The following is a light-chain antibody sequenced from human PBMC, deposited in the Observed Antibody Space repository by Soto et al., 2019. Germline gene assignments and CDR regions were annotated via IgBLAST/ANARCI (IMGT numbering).Light chain of an antibody. CDR1: QGISNY. CDR3: LKYHSAPFT. CDR2: AAS. Sequence: DLQMTQSPSSLSASVGDRVTITCRASQGISNYLAWYQQKPGKVPKLLIYAASTLHSGVPSRFSGSGSGTDFTLTISSLQPEDVATYYCLKYHSAPFTFCGGTKVEIK. V-gene: IGKV1-27*01. J-gene: IGKJ4*01.